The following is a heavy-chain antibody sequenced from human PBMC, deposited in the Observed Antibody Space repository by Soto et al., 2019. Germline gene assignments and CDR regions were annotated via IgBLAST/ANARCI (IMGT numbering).Heavy chain of an antibody. CDR2: LYWDGDK. Sequence: GPTLVNPIQTLTLTCNFSGFSLDSTAVGVGWLRRPPGKALECLALLYWDGDKRYNPSLTNRVIITKDTSKNQVVLTVTDMAPADTGTYICAHFILGRTFVRGVTFDYWGQGVLVTVYS. CDR3: AHFILGRTFVRGVTFDY. V-gene: IGHV2-5*02. D-gene: IGHD3-10*01. CDR1: GFSLDSTAVG. J-gene: IGHJ4*02.